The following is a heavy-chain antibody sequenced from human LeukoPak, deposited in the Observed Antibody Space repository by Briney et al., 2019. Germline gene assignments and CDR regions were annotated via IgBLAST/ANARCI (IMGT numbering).Heavy chain of an antibody. CDR2: ISGSGGST. CDR1: GFTFSIYA. J-gene: IGHJ6*02. D-gene: IGHD4-17*01. V-gene: IGHV3-23*01. CDR3: AKVFRPAAVTTGGYYYGMDV. Sequence: PGGSLRLSCAASGFTFSIYAMSWVRQAPGKGLEWVSAISGSGGSTYYADSVKGRFTISRDNSKNTLYLQMNSLRAEDTAVYYCAKVFRPAAVTTGGYYYGMDVWGQGTTVTVSS.